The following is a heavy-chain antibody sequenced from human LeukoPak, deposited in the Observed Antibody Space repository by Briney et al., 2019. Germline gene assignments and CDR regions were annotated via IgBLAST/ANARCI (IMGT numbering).Heavy chain of an antibody. Sequence: GESLKISCKGSGYTFTSYWISWVRQMTGKGLEWMGRIDPSDSYTNHSPSFQGHVNISADKSISTAYLQWSSLKASDTAMYYCARHKAAAGTGGWFEPWGQGTLVTVSS. CDR3: ARHKAAAGTGGWFEP. CDR2: IDPSDSYT. CDR1: GYTFTSYW. V-gene: IGHV5-10-1*01. J-gene: IGHJ5*02. D-gene: IGHD6-13*01.